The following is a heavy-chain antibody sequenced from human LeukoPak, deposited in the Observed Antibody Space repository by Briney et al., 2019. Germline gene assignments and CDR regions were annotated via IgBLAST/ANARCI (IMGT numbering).Heavy chain of an antibody. V-gene: IGHV4-4*07. CDR1: GGSISSYY. D-gene: IGHD3-3*01. CDR3: ARDRERAIFGVDYYYYYMDV. J-gene: IGHJ6*03. Sequence: SETLSLTCTVSGGSISSYYWSWIRQPAGKGLEWIGRIYTSGSTNYNPSLKSRVTMSVDTSKNQFSLKLSSVTAADTAVYYCARDRERAIFGVDYYYYYMDVWGKGTTVTVSS. CDR2: IYTSGST.